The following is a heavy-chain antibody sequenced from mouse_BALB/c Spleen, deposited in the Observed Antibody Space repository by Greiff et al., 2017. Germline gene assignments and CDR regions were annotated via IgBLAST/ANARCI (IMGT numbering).Heavy chain of an antibody. J-gene: IGHJ3*01. V-gene: IGHV2-2*02. CDR3: ARNEGYGFSWFAY. CDR1: GFSLTSYG. Sequence: VKLMESGPGLVQPSQSLSITCTVSGFSLTSYGVHWVRQSPGKGLEWLGVIWSGGSTDYNAAFISRLSISKDNSKSQVFFKMNSLQANDTAIYYCARNEGYGFSWFAYWGQGTLVTVSA. CDR2: IWSGGST. D-gene: IGHD2-2*01.